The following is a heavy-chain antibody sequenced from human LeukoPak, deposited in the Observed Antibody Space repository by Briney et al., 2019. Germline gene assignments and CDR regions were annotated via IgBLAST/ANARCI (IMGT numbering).Heavy chain of an antibody. CDR2: INPNSGGT. CDR3: ARGYCTNGVCFHDFDY. J-gene: IGHJ4*02. D-gene: IGHD2-8*01. Sequence: ASVKVSCKASGYTFTGYYMHWVRQAPGQGLEWMGWINPNSGGTNYAQKFQGWVTMTRDTSISTAYMELSRLRSDDTAVYYCARGYCTNGVCFHDFDYWGQGTLVTVSS. CDR1: GYTFTGYY. V-gene: IGHV1-2*04.